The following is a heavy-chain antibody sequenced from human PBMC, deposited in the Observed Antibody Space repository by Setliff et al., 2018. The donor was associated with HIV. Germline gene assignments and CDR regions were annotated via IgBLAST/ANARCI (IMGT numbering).Heavy chain of an antibody. CDR3: ARKKKDYYGSGSYSGYYYYYHMDV. Sequence: ASVKVSCKASGYTFSGYYIHWVRQAPGQGLEWMGWINPNSGGTNYAQKFQGRVNMTRDTSITTAYLELSSLRSDDTAVFFCARKKKDYYGSGSYSGYYYYYHMDVWGQGTTVPVSS. D-gene: IGHD3-10*01. CDR2: INPNSGGT. V-gene: IGHV1-2*02. CDR1: GYTFSGYY. J-gene: IGHJ6*03.